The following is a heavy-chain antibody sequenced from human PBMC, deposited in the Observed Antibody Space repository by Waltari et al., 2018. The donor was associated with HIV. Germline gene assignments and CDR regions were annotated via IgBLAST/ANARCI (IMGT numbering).Heavy chain of an antibody. J-gene: IGHJ4*02. V-gene: IGHV3-30*02. CDR3: AKAPHHYDSSGPVY. Sequence: QVQLVESGGGVVQPGGSLRLSCTASGFTFSNYGMYWVRQAPGKGWQWVAFIRYDGTNKYYADSVKGRFIISRDNSKNTLSLQMHSLRAEDTAVYYCAKAPHHYDSSGPVYWGQGTLVTVSS. CDR2: IRYDGTNK. CDR1: GFTFSNYG. D-gene: IGHD3-22*01.